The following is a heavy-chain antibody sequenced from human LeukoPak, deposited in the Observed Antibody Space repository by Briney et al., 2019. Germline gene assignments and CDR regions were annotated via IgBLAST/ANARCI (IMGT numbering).Heavy chain of an antibody. Sequence: SETLSLTCTVSGGSISNYYWTWVRQPPGKGVEWIGFVYYSGSTNYNPSLKSRVTISVDTSNNQFSLKLTSVTAADTAVYYCARAGYSFATGYYFDYWGQGTLVTVSS. CDR2: VYYSGST. D-gene: IGHD5-12*01. J-gene: IGHJ4*02. CDR3: ARAGYSFATGYYFDY. V-gene: IGHV4-59*08. CDR1: GGSISNYY.